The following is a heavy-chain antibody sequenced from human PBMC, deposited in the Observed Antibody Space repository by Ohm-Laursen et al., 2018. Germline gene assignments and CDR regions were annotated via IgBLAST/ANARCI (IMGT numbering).Heavy chain of an antibody. CDR2: IYATGNT. J-gene: IGHJ3*02. CDR1: GGSISTYY. CDR3: ARRGHAFDI. V-gene: IGHV4-4*07. Sequence: TLSLTCTVSGGSISTYYWNWIRQPAGKGLEWIGRIYATGNTKYNPSLQSRLTMSVDTSNNQFSLKLTSVTAADTAVYYCARRGHAFDIWGQGTMVTVSS.